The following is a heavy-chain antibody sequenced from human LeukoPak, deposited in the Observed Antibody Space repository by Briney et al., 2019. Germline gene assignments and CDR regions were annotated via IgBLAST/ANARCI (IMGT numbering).Heavy chain of an antibody. D-gene: IGHD3-10*01. CDR1: GYTFTNYG. J-gene: IGHJ4*02. CDR2: ISAYNGNT. CDR3: ARDLPLLWFGELLGDY. V-gene: IGHV1-18*01. Sequence: ASVKVSCKASGYTFTNYGISWVRQAPGQGLEWMGWISAYNGNTNYPQKLQGRVTMTTDTSTSTACMELRSLRSDDTAVYYCARDLPLLWFGELLGDYWGQGTLVTVSS.